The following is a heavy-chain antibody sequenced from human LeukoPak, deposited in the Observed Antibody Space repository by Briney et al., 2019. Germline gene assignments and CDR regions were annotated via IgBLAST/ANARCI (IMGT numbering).Heavy chain of an antibody. CDR3: ARGGIAVPGAYYFDY. CDR2: INPSGGST. D-gene: IGHD6-19*01. CDR1: GYTSTSYY. J-gene: IGHJ4*02. Sequence: ASVKVSCKASGYTSTSYYMHWVRQAPGQGLEWMGIINPSGGSTSYAQKFQGRVTMTRDTSTSTVYMELSSLRSEDTAVYYCARGGIAVPGAYYFDYWGQGTLVTVSS. V-gene: IGHV1-46*01.